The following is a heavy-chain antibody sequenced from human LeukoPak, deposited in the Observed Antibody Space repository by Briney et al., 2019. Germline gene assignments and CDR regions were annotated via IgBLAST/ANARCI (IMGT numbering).Heavy chain of an antibody. CDR1: GGTFSSYA. D-gene: IGHD2-2*01. CDR3: ASCREDIVAVPAAIPYYYYMDV. J-gene: IGHJ6*03. Sequence: RASVKVSCKASGGTFSSYAISWVRQAPGQGLEWMGGIIPIFGTANYAQKFQGRVTITADESTSTAYMELSSLRSEDTAVYYCASCREDIVAVPAAIPYYYYMDVWGKGTTVTISS. V-gene: IGHV1-69*13. CDR2: IIPIFGTA.